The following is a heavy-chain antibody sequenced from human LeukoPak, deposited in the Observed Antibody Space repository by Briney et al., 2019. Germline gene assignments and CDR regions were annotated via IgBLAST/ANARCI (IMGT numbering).Heavy chain of an antibody. CDR1: GGTFSSYA. D-gene: IGHD2-2*01. CDR2: IIPIFGTA. Sequence: SVKVSCTASGGTFSSYAISWVRQAPGQGLEWMGGIIPIFGTANYAQKFQGRVTITADESTSTAYMELSSLRSEDTAVYYCARGTQRSRHFDYWGQGTLVTVSS. V-gene: IGHV1-69*01. CDR3: ARGTQRSRHFDY. J-gene: IGHJ4*02.